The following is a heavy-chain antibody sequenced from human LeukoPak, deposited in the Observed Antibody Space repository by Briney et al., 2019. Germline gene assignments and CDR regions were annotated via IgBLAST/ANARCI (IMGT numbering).Heavy chain of an antibody. CDR2: ISSSSSTI. CDR3: ASQGLRWSTYYFDY. Sequence: GGSLRLSCAASGFTFSSYSMNWAHQAPGKGLEWVSYISSSSSTIYYADSVKGRFTISRDNAKNSLYLQMNSLRAEDTAVYYCASQGLRWSTYYFDYWGQGTLVTVSS. D-gene: IGHD4-23*01. V-gene: IGHV3-48*04. CDR1: GFTFSSYS. J-gene: IGHJ4*02.